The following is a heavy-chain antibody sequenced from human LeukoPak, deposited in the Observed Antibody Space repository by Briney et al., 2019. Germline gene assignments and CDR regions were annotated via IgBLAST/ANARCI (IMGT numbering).Heavy chain of an antibody. Sequence: PGGSLRLSCAASGFTFSSYGMPWVRQAPGKGLEWVAVISYDGSNKYYADSVKGRFTISRDNSKNTLYLQMNSLRAEDTAVYYCAKAVAAAGNRAFDYWGQGTLVTVSS. V-gene: IGHV3-30*18. CDR2: ISYDGSNK. CDR3: AKAVAAAGNRAFDY. CDR1: GFTFSSYG. J-gene: IGHJ4*02. D-gene: IGHD6-13*01.